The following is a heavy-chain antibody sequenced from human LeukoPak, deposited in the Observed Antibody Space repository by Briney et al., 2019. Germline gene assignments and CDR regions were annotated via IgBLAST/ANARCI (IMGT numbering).Heavy chain of an antibody. V-gene: IGHV1-69*04. Sequence: ASVKVSCKAYGGTFSSYAISWVRQGPGQGLECMGRIIPILDIATYAQKFQGRVTITADKSTSTAYMELSSLSSEDTAVYYCARDQGVTDPPPYGLDVWGQGTTVTVCS. CDR2: IIPILDIA. D-gene: IGHD3-10*01. CDR3: ARDQGVTDPPPYGLDV. J-gene: IGHJ6*02. CDR1: GGTFSSYA.